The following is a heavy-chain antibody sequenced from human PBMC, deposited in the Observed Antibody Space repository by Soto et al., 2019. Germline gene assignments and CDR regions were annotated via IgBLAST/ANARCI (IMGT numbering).Heavy chain of an antibody. V-gene: IGHV3-30*03. Sequence: PGGSLRLSCAASGFTFSSYGMHWVRQAPGKGLEWVAVISYDGSNKYYADSVKGRFTISRDNSKNTLYLQMNSLRAEDTAVYYCASKGYCSSTSCYYYYGMDVWGQGTTVTVSS. CDR3: ASKGYCSSTSCYYYYGMDV. D-gene: IGHD2-2*01. CDR1: GFTFSSYG. J-gene: IGHJ6*02. CDR2: ISYDGSNK.